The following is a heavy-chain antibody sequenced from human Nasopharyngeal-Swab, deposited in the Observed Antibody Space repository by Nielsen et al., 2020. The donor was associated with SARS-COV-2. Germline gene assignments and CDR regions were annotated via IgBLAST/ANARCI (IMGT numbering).Heavy chain of an antibody. D-gene: IGHD6-13*01. J-gene: IGHJ4*02. CDR1: GFTFSSYS. Sequence: GGSLRLSCAASGFTFSSYSMNWVRQAPGKGLEWVSYISSSSSTIYYADSVKGRFTISRDNSKNTLYLQMNSLRAEDTAVYYCAKSAGYSRGYFDYWGQGTLVTVSS. CDR3: AKSAGYSRGYFDY. CDR2: ISSSSSTI. V-gene: IGHV3-48*01.